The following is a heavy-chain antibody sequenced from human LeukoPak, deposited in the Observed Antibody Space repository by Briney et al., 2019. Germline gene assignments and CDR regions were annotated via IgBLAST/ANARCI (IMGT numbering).Heavy chain of an antibody. J-gene: IGHJ4*02. CDR3: ARDPRQLGTLLIDY. CDR2: ISYDGSNK. V-gene: IGHV3-30*03. CDR1: GFTFSSYG. D-gene: IGHD1-1*01. Sequence: PGGSLRLSCGASGFTFSSYGMSWVRQAPGKGLEWVAIISYDGSNKYYADSVKGRFTISRDNSKNTLYLQMNSLRAEDTAVYYCARDPRQLGTLLIDYWGQGTLVTVSS.